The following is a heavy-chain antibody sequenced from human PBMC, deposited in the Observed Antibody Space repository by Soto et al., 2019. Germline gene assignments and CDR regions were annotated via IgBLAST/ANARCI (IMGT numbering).Heavy chain of an antibody. J-gene: IGHJ5*02. CDR1: GGSINSYY. Sequence: SETLSLTCTVSGGSINSYYWSWIRQPPGKGLEWIGYIYYSGSTNYNPSLKSRVTISVDTSKNQFSLKLSSVTAADTAVYYCARGHFGVVVGDNWFDPWGQGTLVTVSS. D-gene: IGHD3-3*01. CDR2: IYYSGST. V-gene: IGHV4-59*01. CDR3: ARGHFGVVVGDNWFDP.